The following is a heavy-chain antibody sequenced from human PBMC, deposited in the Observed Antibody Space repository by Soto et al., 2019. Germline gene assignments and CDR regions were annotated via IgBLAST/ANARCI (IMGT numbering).Heavy chain of an antibody. D-gene: IGHD3-22*01. CDR1: GFSLTTSGVG. V-gene: IGHV2-5*02. CDR2: IYWDDDK. CDR3: AHLDSSGYPMILNWFDP. Sequence: ASGPTLVNPTQTLTLTCTFSGFSLTTSGVGVGWIRQPPGKALEWLALIYWDDDKRYSPSLKNRLTVTKDTSKNQVVLIMTNMDPVDTGTYYCAHLDSSGYPMILNWFDPWGQGTLVTVSS. J-gene: IGHJ5*02.